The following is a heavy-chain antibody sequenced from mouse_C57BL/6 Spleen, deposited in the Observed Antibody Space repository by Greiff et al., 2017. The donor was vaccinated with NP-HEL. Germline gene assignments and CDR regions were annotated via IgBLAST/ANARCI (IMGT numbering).Heavy chain of an antibody. CDR2: IDPSDSET. Sequence: VQLQQPGAELVRPGSSVKLSCKASGYTFTSYWMHWVKQRPIQGLEWIGNIDPSDSETHYNQKFKDKATLTVDKSSSTAYMQLSSLTSEDSAVYYCARSRYYGSRSYFDYWGQGTTLTVSS. D-gene: IGHD1-1*01. V-gene: IGHV1-52*01. CDR3: ARSRYYGSRSYFDY. CDR1: GYTFTSYW. J-gene: IGHJ2*01.